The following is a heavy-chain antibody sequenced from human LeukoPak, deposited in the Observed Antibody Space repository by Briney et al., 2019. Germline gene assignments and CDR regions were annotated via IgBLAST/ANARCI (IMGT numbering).Heavy chain of an antibody. CDR1: GFTVSSNY. J-gene: IGHJ4*02. V-gene: IGHV3-53*01. CDR2: IYRAGST. D-gene: IGHD3-22*01. CDR3: ARGGDYHDSSGSLDY. Sequence: GGSLRLSCAASGFTVSSNYLSWVRQAPGKGLEWVSIIYRAGSTYYADSVRGRFTISRDNSKNTVYLQMNSLRVEDTAVYYCARGGDYHDSSGSLDYWGQGTLVTVSS.